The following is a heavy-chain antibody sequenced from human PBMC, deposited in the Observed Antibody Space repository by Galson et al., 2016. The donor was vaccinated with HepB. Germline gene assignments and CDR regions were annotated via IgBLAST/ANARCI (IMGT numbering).Heavy chain of an antibody. CDR1: GGTFRNYA. CDR2: IIPMFVKA. V-gene: IGHV1-69*01. Sequence: SCKASGGTFRNYAISWVRQAPGQGLEWMGWIIPMFVKAKYAEKFQGRVTITADESTSTAYMELGSLRSEDTAVYYCARWAGFAKDLWSGPFDYWGQGTLVTVS. J-gene: IGHJ4*02. CDR3: ARWAGFAKDLWSGPFDY. D-gene: IGHD3-10*01.